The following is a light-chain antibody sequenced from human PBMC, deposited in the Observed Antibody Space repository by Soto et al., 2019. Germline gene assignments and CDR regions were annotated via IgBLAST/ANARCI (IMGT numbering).Light chain of an antibody. CDR1: SSDVGGYNY. V-gene: IGLV2-8*01. J-gene: IGLJ3*02. CDR2: EVS. CDR3: QSYDSTLSGSRV. Sequence: QSALTQPPSASGSPGQSVTISCTGTSSDVGGYNYVSWYQQHPGKAPKLMIYEVSKRPSGVPDRFSGSKSGNTASLTVSGLQPEDEADYYCQSYDSTLSGSRVFGGGTQLTVL.